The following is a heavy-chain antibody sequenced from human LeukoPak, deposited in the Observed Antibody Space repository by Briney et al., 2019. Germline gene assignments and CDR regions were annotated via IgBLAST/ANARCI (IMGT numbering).Heavy chain of an antibody. CDR3: AKGSHCSSTSCYFDY. J-gene: IGHJ4*02. CDR2: ISGSGGST. V-gene: IGHV3-23*01. D-gene: IGHD2-2*01. CDR1: GFTFSSYA. Sequence: GGSLRLSCAASGFTFSSYAMSWVRQAPGKGLEWVSAISGSGGSTYYADSVKGRFTISRDNSKNTLYLQMNSLRAEDTAVYYCAKGSHCSSTSCYFDYWGQGTLVTVSS.